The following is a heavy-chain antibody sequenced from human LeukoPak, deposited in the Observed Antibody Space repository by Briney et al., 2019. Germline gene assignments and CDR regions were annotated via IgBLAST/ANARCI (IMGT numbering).Heavy chain of an antibody. V-gene: IGHV4-59*01. Sequence: SETLSLTCTVSGGSISSYYWTWIRQPPGKELEWIGYIYYSGSTKYNPSLKSRLTISVDTSKNQFSLNLGSVTAADTAVYFCARVVPDGYSDYWGQGTLVTVSS. J-gene: IGHJ4*02. CDR1: GGSISSYY. CDR3: ARVVPDGYSDY. CDR2: IYYSGST. D-gene: IGHD3-22*01.